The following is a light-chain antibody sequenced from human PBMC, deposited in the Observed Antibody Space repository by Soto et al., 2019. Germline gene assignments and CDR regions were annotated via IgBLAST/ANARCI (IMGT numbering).Light chain of an antibody. Sequence: IQLTQSPSSLSASVGDRVTITCRASQGISSFLAWYQHKPGKAPKLLIYGASTLQSGVPSRFSGSGSGTDFTLTIGSLQPEDFATYYCQQLNSFPIPFGPGTKVDIK. CDR3: QQLNSFPIP. V-gene: IGKV1-9*01. CDR1: QGISSF. CDR2: GAS. J-gene: IGKJ3*01.